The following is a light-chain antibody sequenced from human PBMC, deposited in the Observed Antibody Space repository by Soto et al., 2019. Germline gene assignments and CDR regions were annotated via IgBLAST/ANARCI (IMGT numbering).Light chain of an antibody. V-gene: IGKV3-11*01. CDR2: DAS. CDR1: QSFSSH. Sequence: DIVLTQSPATLSLSPGDRATLSCRASQSFSSHLAWYQQKPGQAPRLLIYDASKRATGIPARFSGRGSGTDFTLTISSLKPEDVAVYNCQQRSNWPPVITFGQGTRVEIK. CDR3: QQRSNWPPVIT. J-gene: IGKJ5*01.